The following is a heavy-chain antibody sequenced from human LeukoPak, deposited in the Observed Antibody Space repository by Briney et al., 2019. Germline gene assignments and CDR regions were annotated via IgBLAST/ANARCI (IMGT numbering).Heavy chain of an antibody. Sequence: PGGSLRLSCAASGFTFSTYLMSWGRQAPGKGLEWVANIKEDGSEKDYGASVKGRFTISRDNAKNSLYLEMNSLRGEDTAVYYCARDSSGYQWGQGTLVTVSS. CDR3: ARDSSGYQ. J-gene: IGHJ4*02. CDR1: GFTFSTYL. CDR2: IKEDGSEK. D-gene: IGHD3-22*01. V-gene: IGHV3-7*01.